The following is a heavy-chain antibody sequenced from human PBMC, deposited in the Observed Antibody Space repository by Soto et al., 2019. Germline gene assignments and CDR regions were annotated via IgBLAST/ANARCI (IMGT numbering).Heavy chain of an antibody. Sequence: QVQLQESGPGLVKPSQTLSLTCTVSGGSISSGGYYWSLIRQHPGKGREWIGYTYCSAFTYYNPSLKTQVTISVDTSKTQFSLKLGSVTAADTAVYYCARSIDPWGQGTLVTVSS. V-gene: IGHV4-31*01. CDR3: ARSIDP. CDR2: TYCSAFT. J-gene: IGHJ5*02. CDR1: GGSISSGGYY.